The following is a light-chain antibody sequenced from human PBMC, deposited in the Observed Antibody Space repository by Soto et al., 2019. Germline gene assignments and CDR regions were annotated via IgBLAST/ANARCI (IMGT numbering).Light chain of an antibody. V-gene: IGLV1-40*01. J-gene: IGLJ2*01. Sequence: QSVLTQPPPVSGAPGQRVTISCTGSSSNIGAGYDVHWYQQLPGTAPKLPIYGNSNRPSGVPDRFSGSKSGTSASLAITGLQAEDEADYYCQSYDSSLSGVVFGGGTKVTVL. CDR1: SSNIGAGYD. CDR3: QSYDSSLSGVV. CDR2: GNS.